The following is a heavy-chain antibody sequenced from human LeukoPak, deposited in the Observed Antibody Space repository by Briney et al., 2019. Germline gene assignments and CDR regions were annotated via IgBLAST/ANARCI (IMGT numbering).Heavy chain of an antibody. CDR2: IKQDGSEK. CDR3: ARLPYSSGWLLNWFDP. V-gene: IGHV3-7*01. D-gene: IGHD6-19*01. Sequence: GGSLRLSCAASGFTFSSYWMSWVRQAPGKGLGWVANIKQDGSEKYYVDSVKGRSTISRDNAKNSLYLQMNSLRAEDTAVYYCARLPYSSGWLLNWFDPWGQGTLVTVSS. CDR1: GFTFSSYW. J-gene: IGHJ5*02.